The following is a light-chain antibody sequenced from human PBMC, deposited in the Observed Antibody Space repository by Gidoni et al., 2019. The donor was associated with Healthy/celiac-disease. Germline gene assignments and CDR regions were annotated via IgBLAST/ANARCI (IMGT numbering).Light chain of an antibody. CDR1: QSVSSSD. CDR3: QQYGSSPYT. CDR2: GAS. J-gene: IGKJ2*01. V-gene: IGKV3-20*01. Sequence: EIELTQSPGTLSLSPGERATLSCRASQSVSSSDLAWYQQKPGQAPRLLIYGASSRATGIPHRFSGSGSGTDFTLTISRLEPEDFAVYYCQQYGSSPYTFGQGTKLEIK.